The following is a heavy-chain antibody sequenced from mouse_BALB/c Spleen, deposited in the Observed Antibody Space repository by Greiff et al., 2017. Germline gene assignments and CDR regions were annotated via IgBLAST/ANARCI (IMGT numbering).Heavy chain of an antibody. V-gene: IGHV2-2*02. J-gene: IGHJ4*01. CDR3: AKTDYYAMDY. Sequence: VKLVESGPGLVQPSQSLSITCTVSGFSLTSYGVHWVRQSPGKGLEWLGVIWSGGSTDYNAAFISRLSISKDNSKSQVFFKMNSLQANDTAIYYCAKTDYYAMDYWGQGTSVTVSS. CDR2: IWSGGST. CDR1: GFSLTSYG.